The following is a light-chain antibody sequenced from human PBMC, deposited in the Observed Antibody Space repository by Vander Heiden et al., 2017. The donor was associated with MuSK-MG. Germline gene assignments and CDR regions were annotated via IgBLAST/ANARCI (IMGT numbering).Light chain of an antibody. CDR1: SSDVGGYHY. CDR3: SPYTSSSTEV. J-gene: IGLJ1*01. CDR2: EVS. Sequence: QSALTQPASVSRSPGQSIPISCTGTSSDVGGYHYVSWYQQHPGKAPKLMRYEVSNRPSVVSNLVSASDSGNTASPPTSGLQAENEADNDCSPYTSSSTEVFGTGTKLTVL. V-gene: IGLV2-14*01.